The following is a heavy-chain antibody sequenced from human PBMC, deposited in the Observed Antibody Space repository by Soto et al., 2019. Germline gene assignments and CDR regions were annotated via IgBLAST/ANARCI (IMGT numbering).Heavy chain of an antibody. D-gene: IGHD6-13*01. Sequence: GSLRLSCAASGFTFDDYTMHWVRQAPGKGLEWVSLISWDGGSTYYADSVKGRFTISRDNSKNSLYLQMNSLRTEDTALYYCAKGATGYSSTPPDYWGQGTLVTVSS. CDR3: AKGATGYSSTPPDY. V-gene: IGHV3-43*01. J-gene: IGHJ4*02. CDR2: ISWDGGST. CDR1: GFTFDDYT.